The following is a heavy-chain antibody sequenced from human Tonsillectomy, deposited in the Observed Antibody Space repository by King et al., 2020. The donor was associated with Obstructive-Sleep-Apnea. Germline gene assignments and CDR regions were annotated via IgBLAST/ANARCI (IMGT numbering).Heavy chain of an antibody. CDR3: AKDWGDGDFPSPLHY. D-gene: IGHD4-17*01. CDR2: IGGSGDST. V-gene: IGHV3-23*04. Sequence: VQLVESGGGLVQPGGSLRLSCAASGFTFTIYAMSWVRQAPGKGLEWVSSIGGSGDSTYYADSVKGRFTISRDNSKNTLFLQMNSLRADDTAVYYCAKDWGDGDFPSPLHYWGPRLLVPVSS. CDR1: GFTFTIYA. J-gene: IGHJ4*02.